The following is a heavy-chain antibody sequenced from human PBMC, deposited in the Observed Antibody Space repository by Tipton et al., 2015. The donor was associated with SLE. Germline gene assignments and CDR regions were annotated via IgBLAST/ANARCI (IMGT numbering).Heavy chain of an antibody. Sequence: SLRLSCAVSGFTFSSYSMNWVRQAPGKGLEWVSSIGSSSSYIYYADSVKGRFTISRDNAKNSLYLQMNSLRAEDTAVYYCARGALSSRAGGMDVWGQGTTVTVSS. CDR3: ARGALSSRAGGMDV. CDR2: IGSSSSYI. CDR1: GFTFSSYS. J-gene: IGHJ6*02. V-gene: IGHV3-21*01. D-gene: IGHD6-13*01.